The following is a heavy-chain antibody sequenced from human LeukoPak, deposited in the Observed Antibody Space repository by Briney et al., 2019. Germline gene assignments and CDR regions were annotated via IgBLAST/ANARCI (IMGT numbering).Heavy chain of an antibody. CDR2: IKQDGSEK. CDR3: ARATNPHRYVNLEKYYDFWSGYPEYFQH. Sequence: PGGSLRLSCAASGFTFSSYWMSWVRQAPGKGLEWVANIKQDGSEKYYVDSVKGRFTISRDNAKNSLYLQMNRLRDEDTAVYYCARATNPHRYVNLEKYYDFWSGYPEYFQHWGQGTLVTVSS. D-gene: IGHD3-3*01. V-gene: IGHV3-7*01. J-gene: IGHJ1*01. CDR1: GFTFSSYW.